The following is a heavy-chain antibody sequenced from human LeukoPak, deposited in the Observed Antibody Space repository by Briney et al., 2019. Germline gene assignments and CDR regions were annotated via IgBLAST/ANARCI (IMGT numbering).Heavy chain of an antibody. CDR1: GFTFSSIG. Sequence: GGSLRLSCAASGFTFSSIGMSWVRQAPGKGLEWVSSISGSGDSTYYADSVKGRFTISRDNSKNTLYLQMNSLRAEDTAVYYCAKRGASWSFDSWGQGTLVTVSP. V-gene: IGHV3-23*01. D-gene: IGHD6-13*01. CDR3: AKRGASWSFDS. CDR2: ISGSGDST. J-gene: IGHJ4*02.